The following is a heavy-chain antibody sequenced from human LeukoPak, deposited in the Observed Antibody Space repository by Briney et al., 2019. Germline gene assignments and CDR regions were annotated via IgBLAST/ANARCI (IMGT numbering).Heavy chain of an antibody. CDR3: ARIGYYPSDFDY. J-gene: IGHJ4*02. CDR1: GFTFSSYA. CDR2: ISYDGSNK. D-gene: IGHD3-22*01. V-gene: IGHV3-30*01. Sequence: PGRSLRLSCAASGFTFSSYAMQWVRQAPGKGLEWVAVISYDGSNKYYADSVKGRFTISRDNSKNTLYLQLNSLRAEDTAVYYCARIGYYPSDFDYWGQGTLVTVSS.